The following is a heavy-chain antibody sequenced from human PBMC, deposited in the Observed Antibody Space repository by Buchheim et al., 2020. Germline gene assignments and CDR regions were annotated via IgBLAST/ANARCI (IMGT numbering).Heavy chain of an antibody. D-gene: IGHD6-6*01. V-gene: IGHV4-59*01. CDR1: GGSISSYY. J-gene: IGHJ6*02. CDR3: ATQAREQLVPHYGMDV. Sequence: QVQLQESGPGLVKPSETLSLTCTVSGGSISSYYWSWIRQPPGKGLEWIGYIYYSGSTNYNPSLKSRVTISVDTSKNQFSLKLSSVTAAETAVYYCATQAREQLVPHYGMDVWGRGTT. CDR2: IYYSGST.